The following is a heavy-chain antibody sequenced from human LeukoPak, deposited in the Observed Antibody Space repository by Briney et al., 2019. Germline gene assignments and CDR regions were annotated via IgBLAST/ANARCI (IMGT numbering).Heavy chain of an antibody. J-gene: IGHJ4*02. D-gene: IGHD1-26*01. Sequence: SQTLSLTCTVSGGSISSGGYYWSWIRQPPGKGLEWIGYIYHSGSTYYNPSLKSRVTISVDRSKNQFSLKLSSVTAADTAVYYCAREDSGSYYAYWGQGTLVTVSS. CDR1: GGSISSGGYY. CDR3: AREDSGSYYAY. V-gene: IGHV4-30-2*01. CDR2: IYHSGST.